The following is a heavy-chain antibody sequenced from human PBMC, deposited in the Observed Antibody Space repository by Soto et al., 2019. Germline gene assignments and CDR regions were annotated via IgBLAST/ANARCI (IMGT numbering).Heavy chain of an antibody. CDR2: IYPGDSET. CDR1: GYSFTSYW. V-gene: IGHV5-51*01. J-gene: IGHJ3*02. D-gene: IGHD3-10*01. CDR3: ARRSYVGRGFDI. Sequence: GESLKISCKGSGYSFTSYWIAWVRQMPGKGLEWMGIIYPGDSETIYSPPFQDQVTISADKSISTAYLQWSSLKASDTAMYYCARRSYVGRGFDIWGQGTMVTVSS.